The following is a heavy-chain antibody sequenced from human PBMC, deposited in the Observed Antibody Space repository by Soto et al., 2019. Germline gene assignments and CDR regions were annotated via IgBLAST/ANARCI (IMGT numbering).Heavy chain of an antibody. CDR1: GDTFTANY. J-gene: IGHJ4*02. CDR3: ATPLATGGGSAGFDY. V-gene: IGHV1-2*02. CDR2: INPKSGGT. Sequence: ASVKVSCKASGDTFTANYIHWVRQAPGQGFEWMGWINPKSGGTKYPQKFQGRVTMTRDTSLSTVYMTLTRLTSDDTAVYYCATPLATGGGSAGFDYWGQGTLVTVSS. D-gene: IGHD1-26*01.